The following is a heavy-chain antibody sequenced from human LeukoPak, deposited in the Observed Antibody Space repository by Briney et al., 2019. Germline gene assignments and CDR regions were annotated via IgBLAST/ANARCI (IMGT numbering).Heavy chain of an antibody. Sequence: PGGSLRLSCAASGFTFSSYAMSWVRQPPGKGLEWIGEINHSGSTNYNPSLKSRVTISVDTSKNQLSLKLSSVTAADTAVYYCARHRFEGYSNYPFGYWGQGILVTVSS. D-gene: IGHD4-11*01. V-gene: IGHV4-34*01. CDR1: GFTFSSYA. CDR2: INHSGST. CDR3: ARHRFEGYSNYPFGY. J-gene: IGHJ4*02.